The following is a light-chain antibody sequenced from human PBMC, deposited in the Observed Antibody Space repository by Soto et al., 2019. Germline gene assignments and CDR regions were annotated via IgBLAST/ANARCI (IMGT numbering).Light chain of an antibody. CDR1: QSVSNNY. CDR3: QQYGTSPFT. V-gene: IGKV3-20*01. J-gene: IGKJ3*01. Sequence: EIVLTQSPGTLSLSPGERATLSCRASQSVSNNYLAWYQQKPGQAPRLLISGASNRATGIPDRFSGSGSGTVFTLAISRLEPEDFAVYYCQQYGTSPFTFGPGTRVDIK. CDR2: GAS.